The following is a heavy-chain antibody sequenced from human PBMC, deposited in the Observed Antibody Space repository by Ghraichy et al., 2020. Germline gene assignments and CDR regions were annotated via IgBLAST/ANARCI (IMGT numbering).Heavy chain of an antibody. CDR3: ARVGLYYFDF. CDR2: TYYRSKWYN. CDR1: GDSVSSNSAG. V-gene: IGHV6-1*01. Sequence: SQTLSLTCAISGDSVSSNSAGWNCIRQSPSRGLEWLGRTYYRSKWYNDYAVSVKSRITINPDTSKNQFSLQLNSVTPEDTAVYYCARVGLYYFDFWGQGTLVTVSS. J-gene: IGHJ4*02. D-gene: IGHD1-26*01.